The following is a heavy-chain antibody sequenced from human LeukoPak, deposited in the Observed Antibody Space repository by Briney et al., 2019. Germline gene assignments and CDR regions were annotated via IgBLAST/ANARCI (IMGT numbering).Heavy chain of an antibody. CDR3: ARGFRRHHLLWFGELFDGDY. CDR2: ISYDGSNK. Sequence: PGGSLRLSCAASGFTFSSYAMHWVRQAPGKGLEWVAVISYDGSNKYYADSVKGRFTISRDNSKNTLYLQMNSLRAEDTAVYYCARGFRRHHLLWFGELFDGDYWGQGTLVTVSS. D-gene: IGHD3-10*01. V-gene: IGHV3-30-3*01. J-gene: IGHJ4*02. CDR1: GFTFSSYA.